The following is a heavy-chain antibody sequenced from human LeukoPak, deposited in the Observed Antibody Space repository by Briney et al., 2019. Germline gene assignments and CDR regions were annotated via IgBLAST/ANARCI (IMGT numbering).Heavy chain of an antibody. CDR3: AKDKYGDYTYDY. V-gene: IGHV3-23*01. J-gene: IGHJ4*02. CDR2: ISGSGGST. CDR1: GFTFSSYA. Sequence: WGSLRLSCAASGFTFSSYAMSWVRQAPGKGLEWVSAISGSGGSTYYADSVKGRSTISRDNSKNTLYLQVNSLRAEDTAVYYCAKDKYGDYTYDYWGQGTLVTVSS. D-gene: IGHD4-17*01.